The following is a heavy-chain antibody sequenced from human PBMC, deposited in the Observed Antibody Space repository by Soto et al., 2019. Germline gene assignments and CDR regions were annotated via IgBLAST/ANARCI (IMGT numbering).Heavy chain of an antibody. CDR2: IYYSGST. J-gene: IGHJ4*02. CDR3: ARHSRITMVRGVKRDFDY. CDR1: GGSISSYY. Sequence: ASETLSLTCTVSGGSISSYYWSWIRQPPGKGLEWIGYIYYSGSTNYNPSLKSRVTISVDTSKNQFSLKLSSVTAADTAVYYCARHSRITMVRGVKRDFDYWGQGTLVTVSS. D-gene: IGHD3-10*01. V-gene: IGHV4-59*08.